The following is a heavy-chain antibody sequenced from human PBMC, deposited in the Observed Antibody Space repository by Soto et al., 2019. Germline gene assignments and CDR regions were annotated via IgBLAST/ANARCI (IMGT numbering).Heavy chain of an antibody. J-gene: IGHJ3*02. CDR1: GGSISSYY. CDR2: IYYSGST. Sequence: QVQLQESGPGLVKPSETLSLTCTVSGGSISSYYWSWIRQPPGKGLEWIGYIYYSGSTNYNPSLNSRVTISVDTSKNQFSLKLSSVTAADTAVYYCARHDCSGGSCYTRGAFDIWGQGTMVTVSS. CDR3: ARHDCSGGSCYTRGAFDI. D-gene: IGHD2-15*01. V-gene: IGHV4-59*08.